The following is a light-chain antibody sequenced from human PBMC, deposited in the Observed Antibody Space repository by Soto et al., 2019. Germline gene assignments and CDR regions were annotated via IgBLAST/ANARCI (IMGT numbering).Light chain of an antibody. CDR3: QQYGSSPSIT. J-gene: IGKJ5*01. V-gene: IGKV3-20*01. Sequence: EIVLTQSPGTLSLSPGERATLSCRASQSVSSSYLAWYQQKPGQAPRLLIYGASSRATGIPDRFSGSGSGTDFTLTISGLEPEDFAVYYCQQYGSSPSITLGQGTRLEI. CDR2: GAS. CDR1: QSVSSSY.